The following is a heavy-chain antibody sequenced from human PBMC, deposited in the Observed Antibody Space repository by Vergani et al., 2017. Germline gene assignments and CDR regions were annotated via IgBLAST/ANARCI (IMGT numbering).Heavy chain of an antibody. D-gene: IGHD2-8*01. CDR3: ARCDVLMVYRRLLD. J-gene: IGHJ4*02. CDR2: IIPIFGTA. Sequence: QVQLVQSGAEVKKPGSSVKVSCKASGGTFSSYAISWVRQAPGQGLEWMGGIIPIFGTANDAQKFQGRVTITADESTSTAYMKLSSLRSEDTAVYYCARCDVLMVYRRLLDWGQGTLVTVSS. V-gene: IGHV1-69*13. CDR1: GGTFSSYA.